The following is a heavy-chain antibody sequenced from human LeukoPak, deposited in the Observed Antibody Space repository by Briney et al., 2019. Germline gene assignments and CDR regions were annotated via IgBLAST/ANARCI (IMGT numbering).Heavy chain of an antibody. J-gene: IGHJ4*02. CDR1: GFTVSSNY. D-gene: IGHD3-10*01. Sequence: GSLRLSCAASGFTVSSNYMSWVRQAPGKGLEWVSVIYSGGSTNYADSVKGRFTISRDNSKNTLYLQMNSLRAEDTAVYYCARAMGSGSYSFDYWGQGTLVTVSS. CDR3: ARAMGSGSYSFDY. V-gene: IGHV3-66*01. CDR2: IYSGGST.